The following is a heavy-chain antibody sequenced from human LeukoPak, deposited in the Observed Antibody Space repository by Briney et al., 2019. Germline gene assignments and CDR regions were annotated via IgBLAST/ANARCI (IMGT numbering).Heavy chain of an antibody. CDR2: IIPIFGTA. V-gene: IGHV1-69*01. Sequence: SVKVSCKASGGTFSSYAISWVRQAPGQGLEWMGGIIPIFGTANYAQKFQGRVTITADESTSTAYMELSSLRSEDTAVYYCARDGGSINQVRYFDWYLPFDPWGQGTLVTVSP. D-gene: IGHD3-9*01. CDR3: ARDGGSINQVRYFDWYLPFDP. CDR1: GGTFSSYA. J-gene: IGHJ5*02.